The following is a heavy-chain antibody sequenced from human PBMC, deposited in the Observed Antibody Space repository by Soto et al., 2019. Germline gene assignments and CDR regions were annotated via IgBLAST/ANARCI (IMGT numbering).Heavy chain of an antibody. D-gene: IGHD3-3*01. V-gene: IGHV4-59*01. CDR3: EFFVVFWSGIIRKEAGYFDY. CDR1: GGSISSYY. CDR2: IYYSGST. Sequence: PSETLSLTCTVSGGSISSYYWSWIRQPPGKGLEWIGYIYYSGSTNYNPSLKSRVTISVDTSKNQFSMKLSSVTAADTAVYYCEFFVVFWSGIIRKEAGYFDYWGQGTLVTVSS. J-gene: IGHJ4*02.